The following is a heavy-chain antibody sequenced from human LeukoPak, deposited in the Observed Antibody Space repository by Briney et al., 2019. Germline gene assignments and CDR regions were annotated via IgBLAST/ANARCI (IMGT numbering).Heavy chain of an antibody. Sequence: GGSLRLSCAASGFTFSSYSMNWVRQAPGKGLEWVSSISSGSSYIYYADSVKGRFTISRDNAKNSLYLQMNSLRAEDTAVYYCARRQMGYYMDVWGKGTTVTVSS. J-gene: IGHJ6*03. D-gene: IGHD5-24*01. CDR3: ARRQMGYYMDV. CDR2: ISSGSSYI. V-gene: IGHV3-21*01. CDR1: GFTFSSYS.